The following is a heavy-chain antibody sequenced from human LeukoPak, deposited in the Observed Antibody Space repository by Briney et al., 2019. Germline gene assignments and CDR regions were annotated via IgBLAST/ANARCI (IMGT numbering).Heavy chain of an antibody. V-gene: IGHV3-23*01. CDR2: ISGSGGST. D-gene: IGHD3-3*01. J-gene: IGHJ4*02. CDR3: AKTVGYDFWSGIDY. Sequence: GGSLRLSCAASGFTFSSYAMSWVRQAPGKGLEWVSAISGSGGSTYYADSVKGRFTISRDNSKNTLYLQMNSLRAEDTAVYYRAKTVGYDFWSGIDYWGQGTLVTVSS. CDR1: GFTFSSYA.